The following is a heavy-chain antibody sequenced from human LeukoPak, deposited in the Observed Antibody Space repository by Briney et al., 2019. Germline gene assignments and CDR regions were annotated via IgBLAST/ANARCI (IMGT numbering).Heavy chain of an antibody. CDR2: ISSSSSTV. CDR3: ARETAYSFDY. V-gene: IGHV3-48*02. D-gene: IGHD1-26*01. Sequence: GGSLRLSCVLSGFTFSGYSMIWVRQAPGKRLEWISYISSSSSTVYYADSVKGRFTISRDNAKNSLYLHMNSLRDEDTAVYYCARETAYSFDYWGQGTLVTVSS. J-gene: IGHJ4*02. CDR1: GFTFSGYS.